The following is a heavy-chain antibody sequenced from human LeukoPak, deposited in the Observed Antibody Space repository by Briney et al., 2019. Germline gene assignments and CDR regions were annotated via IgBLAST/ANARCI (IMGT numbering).Heavy chain of an antibody. CDR3: AKGGGYEAQYYYYYLDV. CDR2: IYSGGST. Sequence: GGSLRLSCAASGFTVSSNYMSWVRQAPGKGLEWVSVIYSGGSTYYSDSVRGRFTISRDNSKNTLYLQMKSLRAEDTAVYYCAKGGGYEAQYYYYYLDVWGKGTTVTISS. CDR1: GFTVSSNY. D-gene: IGHD5-12*01. V-gene: IGHV3-53*05. J-gene: IGHJ6*03.